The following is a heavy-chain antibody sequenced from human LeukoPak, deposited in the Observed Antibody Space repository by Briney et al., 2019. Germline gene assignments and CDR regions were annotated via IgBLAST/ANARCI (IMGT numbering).Heavy chain of an antibody. D-gene: IGHD1/OR15-1a*01. Sequence: SETLSLTCTVSGGSISSGDYYWSWIRQPPGKGLERIGYIYYSGSTYYNPSLKSRVTISVDTSKNQFSLMLSSVTAADTAVYYCARRIANRNWFDPWGQGTLVTVSS. CDR3: ARRIANRNWFDP. CDR1: GGSISSGDYY. V-gene: IGHV4-30-4*01. CDR2: IYYSGST. J-gene: IGHJ5*02.